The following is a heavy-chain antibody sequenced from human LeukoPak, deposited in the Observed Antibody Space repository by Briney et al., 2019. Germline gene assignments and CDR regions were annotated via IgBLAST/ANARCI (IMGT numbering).Heavy chain of an antibody. CDR3: VREGGSGWYSGWFDP. D-gene: IGHD6-19*01. J-gene: IGHJ5*02. V-gene: IGHV3-30*04. CDR2: ISYDGSNK. Sequence: GGSLRLSCAASGFTFSSYAMHWVRQAPGKGLEWVAVISYDGSNKYYADSVKGRFTISRDNAENSLHLQMNSLRAEDTAVYYCVREGGSGWYSGWFDPWGQGTLVTVSS. CDR1: GFTFSSYA.